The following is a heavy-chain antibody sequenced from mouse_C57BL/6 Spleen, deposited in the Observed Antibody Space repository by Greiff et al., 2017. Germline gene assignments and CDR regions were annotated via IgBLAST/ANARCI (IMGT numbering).Heavy chain of an antibody. Sequence: QVQLQQPGTELVKPGASVKLSCKASGYTFTSYWMHWVKQRPGQGLEWIGNINPSNGGTNYNEKFKSKDTLTVDKSSSTAYMQLSSLTSEDAAVYYCARQGGSRGWYFDVWGTGTTVTVSS. CDR2: INPSNGGT. CDR3: ARQGGSRGWYFDV. J-gene: IGHJ1*03. CDR1: GYTFTSYW. D-gene: IGHD1-1*01. V-gene: IGHV1-53*01.